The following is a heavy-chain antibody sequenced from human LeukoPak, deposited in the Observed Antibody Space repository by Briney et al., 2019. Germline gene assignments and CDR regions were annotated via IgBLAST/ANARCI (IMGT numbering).Heavy chain of an antibody. V-gene: IGHV4-38-2*01. CDR3: ARINRQQLVLDY. CDR1: GYSISSGYY. J-gene: IGHJ4*02. Sequence: PSETLSLTCAVSGYSISSGYYWGWIRQPPGKGLEWIGSIYHSGSTYYNPSLKSRVTISVGTSKNQFSLKLSSVTAADTAVYYCARINRQQLVLDYWGQGTLVTVSS. CDR2: IYHSGST. D-gene: IGHD6-13*01.